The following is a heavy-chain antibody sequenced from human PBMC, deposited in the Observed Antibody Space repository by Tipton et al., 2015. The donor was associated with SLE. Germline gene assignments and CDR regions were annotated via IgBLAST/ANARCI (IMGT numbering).Heavy chain of an antibody. J-gene: IGHJ5*02. Sequence: GLVKPSETLSLTCTLSGDSSTANKYYWGWIRQPPGKGLEWIGTVYYSGSTAYNPSLESRVTISVDTSKNQFSLKLTSVTAADTAVYYCAIFGDYNYETHGDRWFDPWGQGTLVTVSS. CDR1: GDSSTANKYY. V-gene: IGHV4-39*07. CDR2: VYYSGST. CDR3: AIFGDYNYETHGDRWFDP. D-gene: IGHD5-24*01.